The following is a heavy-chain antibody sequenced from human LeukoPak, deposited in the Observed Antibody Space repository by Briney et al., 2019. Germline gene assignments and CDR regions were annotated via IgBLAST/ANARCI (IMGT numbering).Heavy chain of an antibody. J-gene: IGHJ4*02. CDR2: IGYDGSNK. V-gene: IGHV3-30*02. CDR3: AKEYYYGSGSYYQYFDY. CDR1: GFTFSSYA. D-gene: IGHD3-10*01. Sequence: PGGSLRLSCAASGFTFSSYAMHWVRQAPGKGLEWVAFIGYDGSNKYYADSVKGRFTISRDNSKNTLYLQMNSLRAEDTAVYYCAKEYYYGSGSYYQYFDYWGQGTLVTVSS.